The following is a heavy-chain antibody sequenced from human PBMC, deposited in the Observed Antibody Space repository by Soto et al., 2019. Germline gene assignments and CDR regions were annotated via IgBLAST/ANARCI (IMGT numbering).Heavy chain of an antibody. Sequence: ASVKVSCKASGYTFTGYYMHWVRQAPGQGLEWMGWINPNSGGTKYAQKFQGWVTMTRDTSIRTAYMELSRLRSDDTAVYYFARSPHKYSYGQFDYWGQGTLVTVPS. V-gene: IGHV1-2*04. D-gene: IGHD5-18*01. J-gene: IGHJ4*02. CDR3: ARSPHKYSYGQFDY. CDR2: INPNSGGT. CDR1: GYTFTGYY.